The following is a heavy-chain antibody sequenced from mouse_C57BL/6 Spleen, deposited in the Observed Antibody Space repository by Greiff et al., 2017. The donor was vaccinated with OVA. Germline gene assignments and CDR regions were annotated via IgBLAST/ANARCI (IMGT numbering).Heavy chain of an antibody. D-gene: IGHD2-3*01. CDR3: ARDDGYYYFDY. Sequence: VQVVESGPELVKPGASVKISCKASGYTFTDYYINWVKQRPGQGLEWIGWIYPGSGNTKYNEKFKGKATLTVDTSSSTAYMQLSSLTSEDSAVYFCARDDGYYYFDYWGQGTTLTVSS. V-gene: IGHV1-84*01. CDR2: IYPGSGNT. J-gene: IGHJ2*01. CDR1: GYTFTDYY.